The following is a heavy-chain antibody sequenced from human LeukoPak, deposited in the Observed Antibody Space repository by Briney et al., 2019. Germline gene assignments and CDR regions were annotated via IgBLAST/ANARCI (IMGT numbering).Heavy chain of an antibody. CDR3: AKDAGYSSGWYGISY. D-gene: IGHD6-19*01. CDR1: GFTFSSYG. CDR2: ISYDGGNK. Sequence: GGSLRLSCAASGFTFSSYGMHWVRQAPGKGLEWVAVISYDGGNKYYADSVKGRFTISRDNSKNTLYLQMNSLRAEDTAVYYCAKDAGYSSGWYGISYWGQGTLVTVSS. J-gene: IGHJ4*02. V-gene: IGHV3-30*18.